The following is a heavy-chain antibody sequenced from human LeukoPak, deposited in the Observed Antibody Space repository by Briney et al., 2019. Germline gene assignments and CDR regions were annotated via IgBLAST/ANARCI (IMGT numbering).Heavy chain of an antibody. Sequence: SVKVSCKASGGTFSSYAISWVRQAPGQGPEWMGGIIPIFGTANYAQKFQGRVTITTDESTSTAYMELSSLRSEDTAVYYCARGPADSYYFDYWGQGTLVTVSS. V-gene: IGHV1-69*05. CDR2: IIPIFGTA. CDR3: ARGPADSYYFDY. D-gene: IGHD4-11*01. J-gene: IGHJ4*02. CDR1: GGTFSSYA.